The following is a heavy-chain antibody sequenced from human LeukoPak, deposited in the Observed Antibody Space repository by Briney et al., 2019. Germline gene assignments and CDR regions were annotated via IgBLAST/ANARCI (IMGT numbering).Heavy chain of an antibody. J-gene: IGHJ3*02. Sequence: MSGGSLRLSCAASGFTFSNAWMSWVRQAPGKGLEWVGRIKSKTDGGTTDYAAPVKGRFTISRDDSKNTLYLQMNSLKTEDTAVYYCTTILVVAATWGAFDIWGQGTMVTVSS. V-gene: IGHV3-15*01. CDR2: IKSKTDGGTT. D-gene: IGHD2-15*01. CDR3: TTILVVAATWGAFDI. CDR1: GFTFSNAW.